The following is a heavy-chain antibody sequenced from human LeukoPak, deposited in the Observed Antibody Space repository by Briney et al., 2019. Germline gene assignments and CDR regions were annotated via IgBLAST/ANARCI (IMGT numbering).Heavy chain of an antibody. D-gene: IGHD3-16*01. CDR1: GDSITTNSYW. J-gene: IGHJ5*02. Sequence: SSESLSLTCSLSGDSITTNSYWWGWIRQSPGKGLEWIGSICSNGNSYYNPSLKSRATISPDTSKNQYSLRLTSVPAADTAVYYCARRGIWDLQIGKWFDPWGQGILVTVSS. V-gene: IGHV4-39*01. CDR3: ARRGIWDLQIGKWFDP. CDR2: ICSNGNS.